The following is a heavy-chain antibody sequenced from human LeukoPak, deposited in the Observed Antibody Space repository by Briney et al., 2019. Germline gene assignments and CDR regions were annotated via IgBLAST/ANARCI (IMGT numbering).Heavy chain of an antibody. Sequence: GGSLRLSCAASGFTFSDYYMSWIRQAPGKGLEWVSAISGSGGSTYYADSVKGRFTISRDNSKYTLYLQMNSLRAEDTAVYYCAKYSGSGSYAYYFDYWGQGTLVTVSS. V-gene: IGHV3-23*01. CDR1: GFTFSDYY. CDR2: ISGSGGST. J-gene: IGHJ4*02. CDR3: AKYSGSGSYAYYFDY. D-gene: IGHD3-10*01.